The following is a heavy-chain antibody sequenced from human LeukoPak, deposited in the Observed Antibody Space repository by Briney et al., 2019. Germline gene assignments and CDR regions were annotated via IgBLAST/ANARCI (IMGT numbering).Heavy chain of an antibody. J-gene: IGHJ3*02. Sequence: SETLSLTCTVSGESISGFYWNWIRQPPGKGLEWIGSFYYTGSTFYSPSLKSRVTISVDTSKNQFSLKLRSVTAADTAVFYCARRSGTYHAFDIWGQGTMVTVSS. V-gene: IGHV4-59*05. CDR3: ARRSGTYHAFDI. D-gene: IGHD1-26*01. CDR2: FYYTGST. CDR1: GESISGFY.